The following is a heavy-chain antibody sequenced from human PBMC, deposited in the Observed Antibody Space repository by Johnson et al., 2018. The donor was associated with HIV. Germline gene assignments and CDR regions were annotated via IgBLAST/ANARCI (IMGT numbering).Heavy chain of an antibody. J-gene: IGHJ3*02. D-gene: IGHD6-13*01. CDR3: AREGWNSSSWYRMSAFDI. Sequence: VQLVESGGGVVQPGRSLRLSCAASGFTFSSSWMHWVCQAPEKGLEWVADIKCDGSENYYVDSVKGRFTISRDNAKNSLYLQMNSLRAEDTAVYYCAREGWNSSSWYRMSAFDIWGQGTMVTVSS. CDR2: IKCDGSEN. V-gene: IGHV3-7*03. CDR1: GFTFSSSW.